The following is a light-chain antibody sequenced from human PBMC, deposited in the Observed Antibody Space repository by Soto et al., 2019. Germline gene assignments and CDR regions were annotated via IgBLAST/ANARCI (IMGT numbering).Light chain of an antibody. CDR2: DAS. CDR1: QSVGTF. Sequence: EIVLTQSPATLSLSPGERATLSCRASQSVGTFFAWYQQKPGQAHRLLIYDASNRATGIPARFSGSGSGTDFTLTISSLEPEDFAVYYCQQCYNWPQWTFGQGTKVEIK. CDR3: QQCYNWPQWT. J-gene: IGKJ1*01. V-gene: IGKV3-11*01.